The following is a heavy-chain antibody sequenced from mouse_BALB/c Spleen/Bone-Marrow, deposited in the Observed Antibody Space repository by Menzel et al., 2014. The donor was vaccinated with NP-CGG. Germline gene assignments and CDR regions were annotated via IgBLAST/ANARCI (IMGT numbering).Heavy chain of an antibody. D-gene: IGHD2-14*01. CDR2: IYPGDGDT. Sequence: VQLQQSGAELARPGASVKLSCKASGYTFTNYWIQWVKQRPGQGLEWIGTIYPGDGDTRYTQNFKGKATLNADKSSNTAYMQLSSLASEDSAVYYCARRGYDEGSYFPMDYWGQGTSVTVSS. CDR1: GYTFTNYW. V-gene: IGHV1-87*01. J-gene: IGHJ4*01. CDR3: ARRGYDEGSYFPMDY.